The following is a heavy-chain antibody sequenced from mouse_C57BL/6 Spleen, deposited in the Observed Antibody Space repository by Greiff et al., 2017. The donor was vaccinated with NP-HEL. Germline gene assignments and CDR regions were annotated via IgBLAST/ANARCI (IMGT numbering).Heavy chain of an antibody. CDR1: GYSFTDYN. D-gene: IGHD2-3*01. J-gene: IGHJ1*03. CDR2: INPNYGTT. V-gene: IGHV1-39*01. Sequence: LVESGPELVKPGASVKISCKASGYSFTDYNMNWVKQSNGKSLEWIGVINPNYGTTSYNQKFKGKATLTVDQSSSTAYMQLNSLTSEDSAVYYCARRGYDGYYYWYFDVWGTGTTVTVSS. CDR3: ARRGYDGYYYWYFDV.